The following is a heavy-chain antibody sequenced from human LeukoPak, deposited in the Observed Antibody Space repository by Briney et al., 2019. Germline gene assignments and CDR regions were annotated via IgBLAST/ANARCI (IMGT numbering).Heavy chain of an antibody. D-gene: IGHD3-10*01. J-gene: IGHJ4*02. CDR2: IKQDGSEK. V-gene: IGHV3-7*02. CDR1: GFTFRRYW. CDR3: VGLGENY. Sequence: GGSLRLSCAASGFTFRRYWMSWARQASGKGLEWVANIKQDGSEKYYVDSVKGRVTISRDNAKNSLYLQMNSLRAEDTAVYYCVGLGENYWGQGTLVTVSS.